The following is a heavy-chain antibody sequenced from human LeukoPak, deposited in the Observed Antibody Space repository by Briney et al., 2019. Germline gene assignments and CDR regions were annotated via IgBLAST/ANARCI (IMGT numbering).Heavy chain of an antibody. J-gene: IGHJ4*02. D-gene: IGHD6-13*01. CDR3: AKRLLYSSSWFFDY. CDR1: GFTFSDYY. V-gene: IGHV3-23*01. CDR2: ISGSGGST. Sequence: GGSLRLSCAASGFTFSDYYMSWVRQAPGKGLEWVSAISGSGGSTYYADSVKGRFTISRDNSKNTLYLQMNSLRAEDTAVYYCAKRLLYSSSWFFDYWGQGTLVTVSS.